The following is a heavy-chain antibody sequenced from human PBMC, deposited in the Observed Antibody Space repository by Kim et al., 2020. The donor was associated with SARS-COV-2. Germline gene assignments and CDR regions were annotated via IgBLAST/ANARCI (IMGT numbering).Heavy chain of an antibody. Sequence: ASVKVSCKASGYTFSSYAFHWVRQAPGQGLAWMGWIDADNGNTNYSQNFQGRVTLTRDTSATTAYMELSSLRSEDTAVYYCGRNEDYWGQGTLVTVSS. J-gene: IGHJ4*02. CDR3: GRNEDY. CDR1: GYTFSSYA. CDR2: IDADNGNT. V-gene: IGHV1-3*01.